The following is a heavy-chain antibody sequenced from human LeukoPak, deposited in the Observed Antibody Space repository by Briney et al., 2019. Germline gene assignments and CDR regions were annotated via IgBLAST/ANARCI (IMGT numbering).Heavy chain of an antibody. CDR1: GFTFSSYE. J-gene: IGHJ4*02. D-gene: IGHD4-17*01. CDR2: ISSSGSTI. V-gene: IGHV3-48*03. Sequence: GGSLRLSCAASGFTFSSYEMNWVRQAPGKGLEGVSYISSSGSTIYYADSVKGRFTISRDNAKNSLYLQMNSLRAEDTAVYYCARGPYGDYGQGFDYWGQGTLVTVSS. CDR3: ARGPYGDYGQGFDY.